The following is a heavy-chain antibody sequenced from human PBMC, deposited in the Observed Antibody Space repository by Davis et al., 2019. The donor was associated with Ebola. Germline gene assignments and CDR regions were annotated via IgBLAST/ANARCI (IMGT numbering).Heavy chain of an antibody. CDR2: INAGNGNT. V-gene: IGHV1-3*01. J-gene: IGHJ6*03. D-gene: IGHD4-11*01. CDR1: GYTFTGYY. Sequence: ASVKVSCKASGYTFTGYYMHWVRQAPGQRLEWMGWINAGNGNTKYSQKFQGRVTMTRDTSTSTVYMELSSLRSEDTAVYYCARTMHDYSTPVGGYYYYMDVWGKGTTVTVSS. CDR3: ARTMHDYSTPVGGYYYYMDV.